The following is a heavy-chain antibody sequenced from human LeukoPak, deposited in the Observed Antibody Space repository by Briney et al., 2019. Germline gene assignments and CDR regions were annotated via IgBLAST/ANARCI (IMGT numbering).Heavy chain of an antibody. CDR3: ARDRYYYDSSGYSLFDY. CDR1: GGSISSSSYY. Sequence: ASETLSLTCTVSGGSISSSSYYWSWIRQPAGKGLESIGHISTSGSTNYNPSLKSRVTMSVDTSKNQFSLKLRSVTAADTAVYYCARDRYYYDSSGYSLFDYWGQGTLVTVSS. CDR2: ISTSGST. J-gene: IGHJ4*02. V-gene: IGHV4-61*09. D-gene: IGHD3-22*01.